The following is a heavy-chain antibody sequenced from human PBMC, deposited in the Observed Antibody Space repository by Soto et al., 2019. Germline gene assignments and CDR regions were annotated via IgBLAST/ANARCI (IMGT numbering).Heavy chain of an antibody. CDR1: GYRFITYG. D-gene: IGHD3-22*01. Sequence: QVQLVQSGAEVKKPGASVKVSCKVSGYRFITYGLSWVRQATGQGRDGMGWIRTYNGNTKYEERLQGIGTMTTDTTTNTAYMKLRSLRSEATAVYYWPRAPTHYHDNSGNYFLYYWGKGTLVSVSS. CDR2: IRTYNGNT. J-gene: IGHJ4*02. V-gene: IGHV1-18*01. CDR3: PRAPTHYHDNSGNYFLYY.